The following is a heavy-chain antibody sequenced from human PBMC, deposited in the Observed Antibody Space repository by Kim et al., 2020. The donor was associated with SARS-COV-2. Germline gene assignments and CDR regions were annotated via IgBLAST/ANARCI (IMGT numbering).Heavy chain of an antibody. Sequence: ASVKVSCKASGYTFKSYPIHWLRQAPGQRLEWMGWVNAANDETKYSQKFQGRVTITRDTSANTAYMDLRSLTFEDTAIYYCAGDMNPTVYDYGGQGTRVTVSS. CDR1: GYTFKSYP. D-gene: IGHD4-4*01. J-gene: IGHJ4*02. CDR3: AGDMNPTVYDY. CDR2: VNAANDET. V-gene: IGHV1-3*01.